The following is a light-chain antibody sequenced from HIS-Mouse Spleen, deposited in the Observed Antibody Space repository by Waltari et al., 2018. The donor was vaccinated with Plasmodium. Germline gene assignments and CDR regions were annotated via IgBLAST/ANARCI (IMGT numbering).Light chain of an antibody. CDR1: KLGDKY. CDR3: QAWDSSTVV. Sequence: SYELTQPPSVSVSPGQTANIPRPGHKLGDKYACWYQQKPGQSPVLVIYQDSKRPSGIPGRFSGSNSGNTATLTISGTQAMDEADYYCQAWDSSTVVFGGGTKLTVL. V-gene: IGLV3-1*01. J-gene: IGLJ2*01. CDR2: QDS.